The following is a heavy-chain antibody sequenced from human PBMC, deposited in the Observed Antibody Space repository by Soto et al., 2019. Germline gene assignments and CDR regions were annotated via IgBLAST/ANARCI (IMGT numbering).Heavy chain of an antibody. V-gene: IGHV3-48*02. CDR1: GFTVSNNY. D-gene: IGHD3-10*01. CDR2: ISSSSSVI. Sequence: GGTLRLSCALSGFTVSNNYMNWVRQAPGKGLEWVSYISSSSSVIYYADSVKGRFTISRDNAKNSVYLQMNRVRDEDTAVYYCARDFLSGKPWGQGTLVTVSS. J-gene: IGHJ5*02. CDR3: ARDFLSGKP.